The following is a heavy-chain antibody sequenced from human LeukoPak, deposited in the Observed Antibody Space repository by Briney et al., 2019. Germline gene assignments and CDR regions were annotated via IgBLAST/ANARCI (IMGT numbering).Heavy chain of an antibody. CDR1: GYTFTSYG. Sequence: ASVKVSCKASGYTFTSYGISWVRQAPGQGLEWMGWISAYNGNTNYAQKLQGRVTMTTDTSTSTAYMELRSLRSDDTAVYFCARDWGVEARPGYMDVWGKGTTVTVSS. J-gene: IGHJ6*03. CDR3: ARDWGVEARPGYMDV. CDR2: ISAYNGNT. D-gene: IGHD6-6*01. V-gene: IGHV1-18*01.